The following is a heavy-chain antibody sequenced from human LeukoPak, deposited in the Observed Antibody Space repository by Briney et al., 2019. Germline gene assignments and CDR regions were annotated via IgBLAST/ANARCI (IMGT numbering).Heavy chain of an antibody. Sequence: GGSLRLSCAASGFTFSSYAMSWVRQAPGKGLEWVSAISGSGGSTYYADSVKGRFTISRDNAKNSLYLQMNSLRAEDTAVYYCARAPGNYYNEYYFDYWGQGTLVTVSS. CDR2: ISGSGGST. CDR3: ARAPGNYYNEYYFDY. J-gene: IGHJ4*02. D-gene: IGHD3-10*01. CDR1: GFTFSSYA. V-gene: IGHV3-23*01.